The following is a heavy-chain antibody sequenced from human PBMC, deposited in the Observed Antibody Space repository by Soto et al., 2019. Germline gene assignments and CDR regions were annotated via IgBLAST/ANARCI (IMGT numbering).Heavy chain of an antibody. Sequence: QVRLVQSGAELKKPGASVKVSCKASGNPFISYAISWVRQAPGQGLEWMGRFSVYNGNTIYAQKFHDRLTVTTDTSTTTAYMELRSLTSDDTAVYYCVWSCTGGSCSDYWGQGTRVTVSS. CDR3: VWSCTGGSCSDY. CDR1: GNPFISYA. V-gene: IGHV1-18*04. D-gene: IGHD2-15*01. CDR2: FSVYNGNT. J-gene: IGHJ4*02.